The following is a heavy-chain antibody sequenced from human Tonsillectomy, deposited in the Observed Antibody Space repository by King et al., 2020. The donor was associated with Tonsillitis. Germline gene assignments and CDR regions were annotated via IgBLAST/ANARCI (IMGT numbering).Heavy chain of an antibody. D-gene: IGHD2-21*01. CDR3: ASTSPPYYYYYMEV. J-gene: IGHJ6*03. V-gene: IGHV4-31*03. CDR2: ISYSGNT. CDR1: GGSISSAGYY. Sequence: QLQESGPGLVKPSQTLSLTCTVSGGSISSAGYYWSWIRQHPGKGLEWIGYISYSGNTFYNPSLKSRLTIPLDTSKNQFSLKVSSVNAADTAVYYCASTSPPYYYYYMEVWGKGTTVTVSS.